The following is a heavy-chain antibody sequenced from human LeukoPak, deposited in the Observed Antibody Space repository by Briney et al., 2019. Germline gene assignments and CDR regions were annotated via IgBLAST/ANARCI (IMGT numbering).Heavy chain of an antibody. J-gene: IGHJ6*02. CDR2: ISDSGGST. D-gene: IGHD3-10*01. CDR3: AKGNIWFGEKYGMDV. Sequence: GGSLRLSCAASGFTFSTYAMSWVRHAPGKGLEWVSGISDSGGSTYYADSVKGRFTISRDNSKNTLYLQMNSLRAEDTAVYYCAKGNIWFGEKYGMDVWGQGTTVTVSS. CDR1: GFTFSTYA. V-gene: IGHV3-23*01.